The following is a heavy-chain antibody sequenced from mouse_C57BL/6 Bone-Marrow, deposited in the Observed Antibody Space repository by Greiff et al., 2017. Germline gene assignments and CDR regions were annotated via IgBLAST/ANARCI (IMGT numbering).Heavy chain of an antibody. CDR3: ARRRLRGGYAMDY. V-gene: IGHV1-76*01. J-gene: IGHJ4*01. CDR1: GYTFTDYY. CDR2: IYPGSGNT. D-gene: IGHD2-4*01. Sequence: QVQLKQSGAELVRPGASVKLSCKASGYTFTDYYINWVKQRPGQGLEWIARIYPGSGNTYYNEKFKGKATLTAEKSSSTAYMQLSSLTSEDSAVHFCARRRLRGGYAMDYWGQGTSVTVSS.